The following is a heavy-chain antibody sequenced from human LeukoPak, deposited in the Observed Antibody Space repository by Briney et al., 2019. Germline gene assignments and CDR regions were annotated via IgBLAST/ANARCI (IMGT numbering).Heavy chain of an antibody. CDR1: GGTFSSYT. CDR3: ARTRDYGDWYFDL. CDR2: IIPILGRA. V-gene: IGHV1-69*02. Sequence: SVNVSCKASGGTFSSYTISWVRQAPGQGLEWMGRIIPILGRANYAQKFQGRVTIPADKSTNTAYMELSSLRSEATAVYYCARTRDYGDWYFDLWGRGTLVTVSS. D-gene: IGHD4-17*01. J-gene: IGHJ2*01.